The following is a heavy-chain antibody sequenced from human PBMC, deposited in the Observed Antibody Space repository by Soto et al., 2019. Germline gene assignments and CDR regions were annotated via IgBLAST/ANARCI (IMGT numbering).Heavy chain of an antibody. Sequence: GGSLRLSCAASGFTFSDYYMSWIRQAPGKGLEWVSYISSSSSYTNYADSVKGRFTISRDNAKNSLYLQMNSLRVEDTAVYYCARHEDYAEAHFEYWGQGTLVTVSS. D-gene: IGHD4-17*01. V-gene: IGHV3-11*06. CDR1: GFTFSDYY. CDR2: ISSSSSYT. CDR3: ARHEDYAEAHFEY. J-gene: IGHJ4*02.